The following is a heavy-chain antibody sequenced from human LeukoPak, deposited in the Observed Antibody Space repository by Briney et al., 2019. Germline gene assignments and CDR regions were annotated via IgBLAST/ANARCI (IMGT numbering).Heavy chain of an antibody. CDR2: IIPIFGTA. Sequence: GASVKVSCKASGGTFSSYAISWVRQAPGQGLEWMGGIIPIFGTANYAQKFQGRVTITADESTSTAYMELSSLRSEDTAVYYCASCAVEVVPAAISGYYYYGMDVWGQGTTVTVSS. CDR1: GGTFSSYA. D-gene: IGHD2-2*01. V-gene: IGHV1-69*13. CDR3: ASCAVEVVPAAISGYYYYGMDV. J-gene: IGHJ6*02.